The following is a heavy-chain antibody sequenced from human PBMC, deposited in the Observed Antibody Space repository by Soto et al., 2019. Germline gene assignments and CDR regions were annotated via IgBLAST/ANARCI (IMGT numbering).Heavy chain of an antibody. Sequence: QVQLVESGGGLVKPGGSLRLSCAASGFTFSDYSMSWIRQAPGKGLEWVSYISSSGSTIYYADSAKGRFTISRDNAKNSLDLQMNSLRAEDTAVYYCARGKATVTYNLLFDYWGQGTLVTVSA. J-gene: IGHJ4*02. CDR2: ISSSGSTI. CDR1: GFTFSDYS. D-gene: IGHD4-17*01. CDR3: ARGKATVTYNLLFDY. V-gene: IGHV3-11*01.